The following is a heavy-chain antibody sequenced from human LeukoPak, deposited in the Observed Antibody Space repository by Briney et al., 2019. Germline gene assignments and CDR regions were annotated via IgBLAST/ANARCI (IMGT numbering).Heavy chain of an antibody. V-gene: IGHV3-33*01. CDR1: GFTFSSYG. Sequence: GGSLRLSCAASGFTFSSYGMHWVRQAPGKGLEWVAFIWYDGSNKYYADSVKGRFTISRDNSKNTLYLQMNSLRAEDTAVYYCARDPHSSGWYRPQLDYWGQGTLVTVSS. J-gene: IGHJ4*02. D-gene: IGHD6-19*01. CDR3: ARDPHSSGWYRPQLDY. CDR2: IWYDGSNK.